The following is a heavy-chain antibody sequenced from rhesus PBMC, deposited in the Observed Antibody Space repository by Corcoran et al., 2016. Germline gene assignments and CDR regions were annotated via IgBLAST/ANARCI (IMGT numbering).Heavy chain of an antibody. J-gene: IGHJ4*01. CDR1: GGSISSNY. V-gene: IGHV4-173*01. Sequence: QLQLQESGPGLVKPSETLSLTCAVSGGSISSNYWTWIRPPPGKGLEWIGRISGSGGSTDYNPSLKGRVTISTDTSKNQFSLKLTSVTAADTAVYYCARAERMWCFDYWGQGVLVTVSS. D-gene: IGHD2-39*01. CDR2: ISGSGGST. CDR3: ARAERMWCFDY.